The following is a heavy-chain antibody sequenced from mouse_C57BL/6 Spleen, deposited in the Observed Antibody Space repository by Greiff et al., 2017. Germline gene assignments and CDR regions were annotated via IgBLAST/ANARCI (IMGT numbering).Heavy chain of an antibody. J-gene: IGHJ2*01. V-gene: IGHV5-17*01. CDR3: ARWGKYFDYDGFDY. D-gene: IGHD2-4*01. Sequence: EVQVVESGGGLVKPGGSLKLSCAASGFTFSDSGMHWVRQAPEKGLEWVAYISSGSSTIYYADTVKGRFTISRDNAKNTLFLQMTSLRSVDTAMYYCARWGKYFDYDGFDYWGQGTTLTVSS. CDR2: ISSGSSTI. CDR1: GFTFSDSG.